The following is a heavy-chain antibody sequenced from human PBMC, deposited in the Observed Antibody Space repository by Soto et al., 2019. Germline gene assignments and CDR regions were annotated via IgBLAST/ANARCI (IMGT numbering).Heavy chain of an antibody. CDR2: INPSGGST. V-gene: IGHV1-46*01. CDR1: GYSFTSYY. J-gene: IGHJ4*02. CDR3: ARDKGTVPAAIYYFDY. Sequence: ASVKVSCKASGYSFTSYYMHWVRQAPGQGLEWMGIINPSGGSTSYAQKFQGRVTMTRDTSTSTVYMELSSLRSEDTAVYYCARDKGTVPAAIYYFDYWGQGTLVTVSS. D-gene: IGHD2-2*02.